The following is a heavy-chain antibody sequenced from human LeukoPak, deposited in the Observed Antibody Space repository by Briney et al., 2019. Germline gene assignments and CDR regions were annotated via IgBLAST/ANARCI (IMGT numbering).Heavy chain of an antibody. Sequence: VRQAPGKGLEWVSGISASGGNTNYADSVKGRFTISRDNSQNTLYLQMDSLRAEDTAIYYCAKDFYESSGYSFDYWGHGTLVAVSS. CDR3: AKDFYESSGYSFDY. D-gene: IGHD3-22*01. J-gene: IGHJ4*01. V-gene: IGHV3-23*01. CDR2: ISASGGNT.